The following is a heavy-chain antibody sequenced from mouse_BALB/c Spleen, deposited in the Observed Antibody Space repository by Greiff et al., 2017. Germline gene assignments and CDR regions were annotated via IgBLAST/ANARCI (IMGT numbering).Heavy chain of an antibody. Sequence: EVKLVESGGGLVKPGGSLKLSCAASGFTFSSYAMSWVRQTPEKRLEWVASISSGGSTYYPDSVKGRFTISRDNARNILYLQMSSLRSEDTAMYYCARVSYYGSYAMDYWGQGTSVTVSS. J-gene: IGHJ4*01. D-gene: IGHD1-1*01. CDR3: ARVSYYGSYAMDY. V-gene: IGHV5-6-5*01. CDR1: GFTFSSYA. CDR2: ISSGGST.